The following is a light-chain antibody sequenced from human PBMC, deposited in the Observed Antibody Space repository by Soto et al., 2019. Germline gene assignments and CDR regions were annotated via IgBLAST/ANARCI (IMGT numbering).Light chain of an antibody. Sequence: DIVMTQSPDSLAVSLGERATLNCKSSSNSKNSLAWYQQKPGQPPKLIITWASTRESGVPDRLSGSGSETDLTLTMRGLQAEDDKGYCCYQYACAPWTFSKGTKVYIK. J-gene: IGKJ1*01. V-gene: IGKV4-1*01. CDR1: SNSKNS. CDR2: WAS. CDR3: YQYACAPWT.